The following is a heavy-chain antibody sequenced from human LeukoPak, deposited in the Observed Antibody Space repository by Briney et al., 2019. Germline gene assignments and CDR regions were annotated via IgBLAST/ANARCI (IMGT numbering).Heavy chain of an antibody. J-gene: IGHJ4*02. CDR1: GFTFSSYG. CDR3: AKDFVSSSWSFDY. Sequence: GRSLRLSCAASGFTFSSYGMHWVRQAPGKGLEWVAAISYDGSNKYYADSVKGRFTISRDNSKNTLYLQMSSLRAEDTAVYCSAKDFVSSSWSFDYWGQGTLVTVSS. D-gene: IGHD6-13*01. CDR2: ISYDGSNK. V-gene: IGHV3-30*18.